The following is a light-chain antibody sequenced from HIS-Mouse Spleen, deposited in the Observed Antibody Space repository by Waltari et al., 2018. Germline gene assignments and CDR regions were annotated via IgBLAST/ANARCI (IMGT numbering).Light chain of an antibody. CDR1: SSDVGRYNL. V-gene: IGLV2-23*03. Sequence: QSALTQPASVSGSPGQSITISCTGTSSDVGRYNLVPRYQQHPGKAPKLMIYEGSKRPSGVSNRFSGSKSGNTASLTISGLQAEDEADYYCCSYAGSSTFRVFGGGTKLTVL. CDR3: CSYAGSSTFRV. J-gene: IGLJ2*01. CDR2: EGS.